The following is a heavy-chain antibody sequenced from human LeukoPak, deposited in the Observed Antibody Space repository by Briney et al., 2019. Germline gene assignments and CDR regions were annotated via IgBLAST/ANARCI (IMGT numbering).Heavy chain of an antibody. V-gene: IGHV4-59*01. D-gene: IGHD3-22*01. CDR3: ARVYYYDSSGPFDY. Sequence: SETLSLTCTVSGGSISSYYWSWIRQPPGKGLEWIGYIYYSGSTNYNPSLKSRVTISVDTSKNQFSLKPSSVTAADTAVYYCARVYYYDSSGPFDYWGQGTLVTVSS. CDR2: IYYSGST. J-gene: IGHJ4*02. CDR1: GGSISSYY.